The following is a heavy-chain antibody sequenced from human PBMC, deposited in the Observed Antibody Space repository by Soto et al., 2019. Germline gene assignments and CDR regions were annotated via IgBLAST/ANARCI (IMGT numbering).Heavy chain of an antibody. CDR3: ARETGRGDFYYYYRDV. J-gene: IGHJ6*03. D-gene: IGHD1-1*01. V-gene: IGHV3-30*03. CDR1: GFTFSSYG. CDR2: ISYDGSNK. Sequence: GGSLRLSCAASGFTFSSYGMHWVRQAPGKGLEWVAVISYDGSNKYYADSVKGRFTISRDNSKNTLYLQMNSLRAEDTAVYYCARETGRGDFYYYYRDVWGKGTTVTVSS.